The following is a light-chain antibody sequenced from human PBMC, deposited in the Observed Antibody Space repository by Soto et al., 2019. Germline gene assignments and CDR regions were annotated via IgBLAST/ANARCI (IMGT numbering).Light chain of an antibody. V-gene: IGLV2-23*01. CDR1: GSDVGSHNL. CDR2: EDS. Sequence: QSALTQPASVSGSPGQSIAISCTGTGSDVGSHNLVSWYQQHPGKAPKIIISEDSKRPSGISNRFSGSKSGNTASLTIAGLQAEDEADYYCCSYASGSPWVFGGGTKLTVL. J-gene: IGLJ3*02. CDR3: CSYASGSPWV.